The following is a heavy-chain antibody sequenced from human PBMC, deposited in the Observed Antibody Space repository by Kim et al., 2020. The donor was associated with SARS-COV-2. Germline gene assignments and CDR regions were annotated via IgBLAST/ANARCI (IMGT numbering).Heavy chain of an antibody. CDR1: GFIFSNDW. CDR2: IKRKSDGETT. V-gene: IGHV3-15*01. J-gene: IGHJ4*02. CDR3: STDQLFRN. D-gene: IGHD3-10*02. Sequence: GGSLRLSCEASGFIFSNDWMSWVRQAPGRGLEWVGRIKRKSDGETTDYAAPVKGRFTISRDDSKNTLYLQMNSLKTEDTGFYYCSTDQLFRNWGQGTLVTVSS.